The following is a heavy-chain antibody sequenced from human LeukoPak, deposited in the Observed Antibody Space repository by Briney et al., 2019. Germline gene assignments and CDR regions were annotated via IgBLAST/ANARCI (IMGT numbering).Heavy chain of an antibody. Sequence: GGSLRLSCAASGFTFSDYYMSWIRQAPGKGLEWVSYISSSGSTIYYADSVKGRFTISRDHAKNSLYLQMNSLRAEDTAVYYCARDATYYYGSGSYYSDAFDIWGQGTMVTVSS. CDR1: GFTFSDYY. D-gene: IGHD3-10*01. V-gene: IGHV3-11*01. CDR3: ARDATYYYGSGSYYSDAFDI. J-gene: IGHJ3*02. CDR2: ISSSGSTI.